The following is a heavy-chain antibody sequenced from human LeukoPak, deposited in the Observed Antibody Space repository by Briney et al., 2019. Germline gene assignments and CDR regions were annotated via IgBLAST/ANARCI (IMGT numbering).Heavy chain of an antibody. Sequence: GAPVKVSCKASGYTFTSYGISWVRQAPGQRLEWMGWISAYNGNTNYAQKLQGRVTMTTDTSTSTAYMELRSLRSDDTAVYYCARLVVPARYYYYYMDVWGKGNTVTVSS. D-gene: IGHD2-2*01. CDR3: ARLVVPARYYYYYMDV. CDR2: ISAYNGNT. V-gene: IGHV1-18*01. J-gene: IGHJ6*03. CDR1: GYTFTSYG.